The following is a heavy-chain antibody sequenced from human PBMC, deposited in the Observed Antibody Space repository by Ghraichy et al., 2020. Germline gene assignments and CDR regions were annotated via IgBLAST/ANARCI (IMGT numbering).Heavy chain of an antibody. CDR3: AREGYCSGGSCYGLGRFDP. CDR2: IYYSGIT. J-gene: IGHJ5*02. V-gene: IGHV4-59*01. CDR1: GGSFSSYY. Sequence: SETLSLTCTVSGGSFSSYYWSWIRQPPGKGLEWIGYIYYSGITNYKSSLKSRVTISVDTSKNQFSLKLSSVTAADTAIYYCAREGYCSGGSCYGLGRFDPWGQGTLVTVSS. D-gene: IGHD2-15*01.